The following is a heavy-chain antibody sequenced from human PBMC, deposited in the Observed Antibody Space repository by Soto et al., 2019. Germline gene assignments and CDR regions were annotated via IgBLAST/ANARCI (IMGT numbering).Heavy chain of an antibody. CDR3: ASTPRPGGRGYTAMVTIDDGDAFDI. CDR2: IYYSGST. Sequence: PSETLSLTCTVSGGSISSSSYYWGWIRQPPGKGLEWIGSIYYSGSTYYNPSLKSRVTISVDTSKNQFSLKLSSVTAADTAVYYCASTPRPGGRGYTAMVTIDDGDAFDIWGQGTMVTVSS. CDR1: GGSISSSSYY. V-gene: IGHV4-39*07. J-gene: IGHJ3*02. D-gene: IGHD5-18*01.